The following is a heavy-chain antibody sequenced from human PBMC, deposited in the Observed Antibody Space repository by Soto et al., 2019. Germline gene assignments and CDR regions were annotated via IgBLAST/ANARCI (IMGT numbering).Heavy chain of an antibody. V-gene: IGHV3-23*01. CDR1: GFTFSSYA. D-gene: IGHD3-3*01. J-gene: IGHJ4*02. Sequence: EVQLLESGGGLVQPGGSLRLSCAASGFTFSSYAMSWVRQAPGKGLEWVSAISGSGGSTYYADSVKGRFTISRDNSKNTLYLQMNRLRDEDTAVYYCAKEPYAGPFCSGYWDDWGQGTLVTVSS. CDR2: ISGSGGST. CDR3: AKEPYAGPFCSGYWDD.